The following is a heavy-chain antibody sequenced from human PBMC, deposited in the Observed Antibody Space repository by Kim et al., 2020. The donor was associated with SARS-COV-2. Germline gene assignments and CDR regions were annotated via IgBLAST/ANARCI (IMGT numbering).Heavy chain of an antibody. Sequence: SETLSLTCAVYGGSFSGYYWSWIRQPPGKGLEWIGEINHSGSTNYNPSLKSRVTISVDTSKNQFSLKLSSVTAADTAVYYCARPFGYCSSTSCYGSRRMGLNWFDPWGQGTLVTVSS. V-gene: IGHV4-34*01. D-gene: IGHD2-2*03. CDR3: ARPFGYCSSTSCYGSRRMGLNWFDP. J-gene: IGHJ5*02. CDR2: INHSGST. CDR1: GGSFSGYY.